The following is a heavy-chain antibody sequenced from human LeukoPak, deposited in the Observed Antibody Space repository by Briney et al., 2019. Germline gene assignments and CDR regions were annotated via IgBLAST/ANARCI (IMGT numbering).Heavy chain of an antibody. CDR3: AVLGKDSNNYLTGFDY. V-gene: IGHV3-21*01. CDR2: ISSSSSYI. CDR1: GFTFSSCS. J-gene: IGHJ4*02. D-gene: IGHD2/OR15-2a*01. Sequence: AGGSLRLSCAASGFTFSSCSMNWVRQAPGKGLEWVSSISSSSSYIYYADSVKGRFTISRDNAKNSLYLQTNSLRVEDTAVYYCAVLGKDSNNYLTGFDYWGQGTLVTVSS.